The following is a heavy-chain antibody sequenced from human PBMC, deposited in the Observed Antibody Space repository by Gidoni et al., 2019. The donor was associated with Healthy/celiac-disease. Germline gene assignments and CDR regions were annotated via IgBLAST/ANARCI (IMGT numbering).Heavy chain of an antibody. J-gene: IGHJ4*02. CDR1: GFTFSSDG. V-gene: IGHV3-30*18. Sequence: QVQLVESGGGVVQPGRSLRLSCAASGFTFSSDGMHWVRQAPGKGLEWVAVISYDGSNKYYADSVKGRFTISRDNSKNTLYLQMNSLRAEDTAVYYCAKDRGVYGDYFWYDYWGQGTLVTVSS. D-gene: IGHD4-17*01. CDR2: ISYDGSNK. CDR3: AKDRGVYGDYFWYDY.